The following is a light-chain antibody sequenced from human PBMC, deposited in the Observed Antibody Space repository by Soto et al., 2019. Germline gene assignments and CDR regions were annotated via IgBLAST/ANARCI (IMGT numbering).Light chain of an antibody. Sequence: IVMTQSPATLSVSPGERVTLSCRAGQSVGSHLAWFQQKPGQAPRLLIYGASTRATGIPARFSGSGSGTEFTLTISSLQSEDFAVYFCQQYKDWPPYTFGQGTKLEIK. CDR2: GAS. V-gene: IGKV3-15*01. J-gene: IGKJ2*01. CDR3: QQYKDWPPYT. CDR1: QSVGSH.